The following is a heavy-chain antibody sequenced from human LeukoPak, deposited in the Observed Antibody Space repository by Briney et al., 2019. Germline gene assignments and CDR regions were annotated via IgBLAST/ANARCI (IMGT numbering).Heavy chain of an antibody. CDR3: AELGITMIGGV. V-gene: IGHV3-7*01. CDR1: GFTLSMYW. Sequence: GGSLRLSCAASGFTLSMYWMTWVRQAPGKGPGWVANIKQDGSEQYYVHSVKGRFTISRDNAKNSLYLQMNSLRAEDTAVYYCAELGITMIGGVWGKGTTVTISS. D-gene: IGHD3-10*02. CDR2: IKQDGSEQ. J-gene: IGHJ6*04.